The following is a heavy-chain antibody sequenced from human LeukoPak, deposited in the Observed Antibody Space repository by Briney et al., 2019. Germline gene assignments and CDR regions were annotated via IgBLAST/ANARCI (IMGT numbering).Heavy chain of an antibody. V-gene: IGHV3-66*01. D-gene: IGHD3-16*02. CDR3: ASISSWGSYRYVDY. Sequence: GGSLRLSCAASGFTVSSNYMSWVRQAPGKGLEWVSVIYSGGSTYYADSVKGRLTISRDNSKNTLYLQMNSLRAEDTAVYYCASISSWGSYRYVDYWGQGTLVTVSS. J-gene: IGHJ4*02. CDR2: IYSGGST. CDR1: GFTVSSNY.